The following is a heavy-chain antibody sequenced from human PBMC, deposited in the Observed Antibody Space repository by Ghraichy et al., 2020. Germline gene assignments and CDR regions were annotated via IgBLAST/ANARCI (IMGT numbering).Heavy chain of an antibody. J-gene: IGHJ3*02. D-gene: IGHD3-22*01. V-gene: IGHV4-39*01. CDR3: AREDYDNRKGAFDI. CDR2: IYYSGST. Sequence: SETLSLTCTVSGGSISSSSYYWGWIRQPPGKGLEWIGSIYYSGSTYYNPSLKSRVTISVDTSKNQFSLKLSSVTAADTAVYYCAREDYDNRKGAFDIWGQGTMVTVSS. CDR1: GGSISSSSYY.